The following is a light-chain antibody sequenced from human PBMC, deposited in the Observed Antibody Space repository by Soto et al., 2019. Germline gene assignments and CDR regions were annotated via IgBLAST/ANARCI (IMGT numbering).Light chain of an antibody. CDR3: MQGTYRPLT. J-gene: IGKJ1*01. CDR2: EVS. CDR1: QSLIHSDGNTY. Sequence: DVVMTQSPLSLPVTLGQPASISCRSSQSLIHSDGNTYLNWFQQRPGQSPRRLIYEVSDRDSGVPSRFRGNGECADVTLKISRVEAEYVGVYYCMQGTYRPLTFGQGTEVEIK. V-gene: IGKV2-30*02.